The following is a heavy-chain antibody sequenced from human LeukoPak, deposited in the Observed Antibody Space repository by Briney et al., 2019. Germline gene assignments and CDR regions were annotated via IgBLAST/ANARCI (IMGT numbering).Heavy chain of an antibody. CDR3: ARQYLSGHTDY. D-gene: IGHD6-19*01. Sequence: PGESLKISCKGSGYSFTSYWIGWVRQMPAKGLEWMGIINPGDSDTTYSPSFQGQVTISADKSISTAYLQWTSLKASDTAMYYCARQYLSGHTDYWGQGTLVTVSS. CDR2: INPGDSDT. CDR1: GYSFTSYW. J-gene: IGHJ4*02. V-gene: IGHV5-51*01.